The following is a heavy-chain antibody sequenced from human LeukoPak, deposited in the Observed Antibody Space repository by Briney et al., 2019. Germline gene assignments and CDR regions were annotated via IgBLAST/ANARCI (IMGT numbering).Heavy chain of an antibody. CDR3: ARNTYYYDSSGYYSDY. CDR2: ISAYNGNT. Sequence: GASVKVSCKASGYTFTSYGISWVRQAPGQGLEWMGWISAYNGNTNYAQKLQGRATMTTDTSTSTAYMELRSLRSDDTAVYYCARNTYYYDSSGYYSDYWGQGTLVTVSS. D-gene: IGHD3-22*01. V-gene: IGHV1-18*01. CDR1: GYTFTSYG. J-gene: IGHJ4*02.